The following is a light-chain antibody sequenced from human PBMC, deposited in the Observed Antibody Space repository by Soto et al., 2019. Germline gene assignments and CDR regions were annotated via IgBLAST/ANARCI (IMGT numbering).Light chain of an antibody. V-gene: IGLV1-44*01. CDR1: RASIGSNT. CDR3: AAWDDSLSGPV. Sequence: QSVLTQPPSASGTPGQRVTISCSGSRASIGSNTVTWYQHLPGAAPKLLVYNNNQRPLGVPDRFSGSKSDTSASLAISGLQFEDEAVYYCAAWDDSLSGPVFGGGTKLTVL. CDR2: NNN. J-gene: IGLJ3*02.